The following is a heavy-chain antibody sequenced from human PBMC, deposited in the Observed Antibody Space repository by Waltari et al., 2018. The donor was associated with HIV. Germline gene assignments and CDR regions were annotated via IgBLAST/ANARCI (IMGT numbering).Heavy chain of an antibody. CDR1: GFSVSSNY. CDR3: ARGFGCGGDCYYFDY. CDR2: SYSGGST. J-gene: IGHJ4*02. Sequence: EVQLVESGGGLIQPGGSLRLSGAASGFSVSSNYMSWVRQAPGKGLEWVSVSYSGGSTYYADSVKGRFTISRDNSKNTLYLQMNSLRAEDTAVYYCARGFGCGGDCYYFDYWGQGTLVTVSS. D-gene: IGHD2-21*02. V-gene: IGHV3-53*01.